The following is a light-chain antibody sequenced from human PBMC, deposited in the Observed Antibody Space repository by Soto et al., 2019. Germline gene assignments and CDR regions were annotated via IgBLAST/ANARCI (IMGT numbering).Light chain of an antibody. J-gene: IGKJ5*01. CDR1: QTVSRH. CDR2: GAS. CDR3: QQYNSWPLIT. Sequence: EIVMTQSPGTLSVSPGERATLSCRASQTVSRHLAWYQQKPGPAPRLLIFGASTRAIGIPDRFSGSGSGTDFTLTISFLQSEDFAVYYCQQYNSWPLITFGPGTRLDMK. V-gene: IGKV3-15*01.